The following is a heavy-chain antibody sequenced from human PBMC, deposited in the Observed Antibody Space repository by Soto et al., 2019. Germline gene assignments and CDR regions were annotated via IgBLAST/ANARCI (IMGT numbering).Heavy chain of an antibody. V-gene: IGHV1-18*01. CDR3: ARVSERDYVYYYYMDV. CDR1: GYTFTSYG. J-gene: IGHJ6*03. CDR2: ISAYNGNT. Sequence: ASVTVCCKASGYTFTSYGMSWVRQATGQGLEWMGWISAYNGNTNYAQKLQGRVTMTTDTSTSTAYMELRSLRSDDTAVYYCARVSERDYVYYYYMDVSGKGTTVTVSS. D-gene: IGHD4-17*01.